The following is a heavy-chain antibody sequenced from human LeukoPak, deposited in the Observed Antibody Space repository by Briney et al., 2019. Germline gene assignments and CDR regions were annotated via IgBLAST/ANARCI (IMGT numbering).Heavy chain of an antibody. D-gene: IGHD3-10*01. V-gene: IGHV5-51*01. J-gene: IGHJ6*02. CDR1: GYSFSGYW. CDR3: ARHRNHGSGSPYSMDV. Sequence: GESLKISCKGSGYSFSGYWIGWVRQMPGKGLEWMGIIYPGDSNTRYSPSFQGQVTISADKSITTAYLQWSSLKASDTAMYYSARHRNHGSGSPYSMDVWGHGTTVTVSS. CDR2: IYPGDSNT.